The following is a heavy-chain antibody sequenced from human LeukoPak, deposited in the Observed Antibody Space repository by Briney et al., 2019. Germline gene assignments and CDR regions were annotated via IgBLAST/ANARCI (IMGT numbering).Heavy chain of an antibody. CDR1: GYTFTSYD. CDR2: IIPILGIA. Sequence: VTVSCTASGYTFTSYDISWVRQAPGQGLEWMGRIIPILGIANYAQKFQGRVTITADKSTSTAYMELSSLRSEDTAVYYCARARTMIDSPYYYYYYGMDVWGQGTTVTVSS. J-gene: IGHJ6*02. V-gene: IGHV1-69*10. D-gene: IGHD3-22*01. CDR3: ARARTMIDSPYYYYYYGMDV.